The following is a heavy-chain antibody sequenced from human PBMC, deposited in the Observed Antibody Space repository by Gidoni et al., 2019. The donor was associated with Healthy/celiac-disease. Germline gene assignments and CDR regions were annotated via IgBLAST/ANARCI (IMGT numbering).Heavy chain of an antibody. CDR3: ARDLPHPRYYDSSAPGAFDI. CDR2: IWYDGSNK. V-gene: IGHV3-33*01. D-gene: IGHD3-22*01. Sequence: QVQLVESGGGVVQPGRSLRLSCAASGFTFSSYGMHWVRQAPGKGLEWVAVIWYDGSNKYYADSGKGRFTISRDNSKNTLYLQMNSLRAEDTAVYYCARDLPHPRYYDSSAPGAFDIWGQGTMVTVSS. J-gene: IGHJ3*02. CDR1: GFTFSSYG.